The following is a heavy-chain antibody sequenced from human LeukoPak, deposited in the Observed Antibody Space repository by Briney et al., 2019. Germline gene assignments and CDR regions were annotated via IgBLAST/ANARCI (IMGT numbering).Heavy chain of an antibody. CDR3: ARVLTIFGVVDAFDI. CDR2: IYYSGST. D-gene: IGHD3-3*01. CDR1: GGSISSYY. J-gene: IGHJ3*02. V-gene: IGHV4-59*01. Sequence: PSETLSLTCTVSGGSISSYYWSWIRQPPGKGLEWIGYIYYSGSTNYNPSLKSRVTISVDTSKNQFPLKLSSVTAADTAVYYCARVLTIFGVVDAFDIWGQGTMVTVSS.